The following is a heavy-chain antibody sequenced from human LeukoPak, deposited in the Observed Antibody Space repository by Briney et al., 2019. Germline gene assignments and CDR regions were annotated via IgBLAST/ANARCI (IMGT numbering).Heavy chain of an antibody. CDR1: GYTFTSYG. CDR3: ATDSGY. J-gene: IGHJ4*02. D-gene: IGHD6-25*01. V-gene: IGHV1-24*01. Sequence: ASVKVSCKASGYTFTSYGISWVRQAPGKGLEWMGGFDPEDGETIYAQKFQGRVTVTEDTSTDTAYMELSSLRSEDTAVYYCATDSGYWGQGTLVTVSS. CDR2: FDPEDGET.